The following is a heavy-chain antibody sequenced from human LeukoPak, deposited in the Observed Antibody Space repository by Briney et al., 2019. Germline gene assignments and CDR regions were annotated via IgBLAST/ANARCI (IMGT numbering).Heavy chain of an antibody. CDR2: VIPTLGIA. V-gene: IGHV1-69*04. CDR3: AREYGGGYSYGYYY. CDR1: VGSLSSYS. Sequence: SVTVSCKASVGSLSSYSLRELGQAPGQGLEWVGRVIPTLGIANYAQSFQGRVTITADKSTGTAYMQLSSLRSEDTAVYYCAREYGGGYSYGYYYWGQGTLVSVSS. J-gene: IGHJ4*02. D-gene: IGHD5-18*01.